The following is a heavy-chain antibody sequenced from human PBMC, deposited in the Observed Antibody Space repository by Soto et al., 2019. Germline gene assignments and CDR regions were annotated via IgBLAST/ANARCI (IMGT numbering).Heavy chain of an antibody. CDR2: INAGNGNT. CDR3: ARNGWFGELFTFDY. Sequence: GSVKGSFKAYGYAFTSYAMHWVRQAPGQSLEWIGWINAGNGNTKYSHKFQGRVTITRDTSASTAYMELSSLRSEDTAVYYCARNGWFGELFTFDYWGQGTMVTVSS. D-gene: IGHD3-10*01. V-gene: IGHV1-3*01. CDR1: GYAFTSYA. J-gene: IGHJ4*02.